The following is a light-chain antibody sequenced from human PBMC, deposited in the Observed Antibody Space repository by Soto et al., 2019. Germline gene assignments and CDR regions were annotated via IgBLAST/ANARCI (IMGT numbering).Light chain of an antibody. J-gene: IGKJ2*01. CDR3: QQYGSSPYT. Sequence: EIVLTQSPGTLSLSPGERVTLSCRASRSVSSNYLAWYQQKPGQAPRLLIYGASVRATGIPDRFSGSGSGTDFTLTISRLEPEDFAVYYCQQYGSSPYTFGQGTKLEIK. V-gene: IGKV3-20*01. CDR1: RSVSSNY. CDR2: GAS.